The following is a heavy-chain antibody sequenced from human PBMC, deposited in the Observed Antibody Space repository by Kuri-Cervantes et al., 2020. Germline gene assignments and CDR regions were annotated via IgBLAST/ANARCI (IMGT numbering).Heavy chain of an antibody. D-gene: IGHD6-19*01. CDR2: INSDGSST. Sequence: GESLKISCAASGFTFSSYWMHWVRQAPGKGLVWVSRINSDGSSTSYADSVKGRFTISRDNSKNTLYLQMNSLKAEDTAVYYCARDRSARGWYYGMDVWGQGTPVTVSS. CDR1: GFTFSSYW. CDR3: ARDRSARGWYYGMDV. V-gene: IGHV3-74*01. J-gene: IGHJ6*02.